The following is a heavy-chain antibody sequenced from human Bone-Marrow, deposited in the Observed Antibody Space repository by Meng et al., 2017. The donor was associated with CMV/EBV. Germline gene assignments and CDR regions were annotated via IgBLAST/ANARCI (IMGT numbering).Heavy chain of an antibody. CDR1: GGSISSNY. V-gene: IGHV4-59*01. CDR2: IYYSGST. D-gene: IGHD5-18*01. Sequence: SETLSLTCTVSGGSISSNYWCWSRQPQGKGMEWIGYIYYSGSTNYNPTLKSRVTISVNTSKNQFSLKLSSVTAADRAGYYCARVQPHLPYYCYGMDVWGQGTTVTVSS. CDR3: ARVQPHLPYYCYGMDV. J-gene: IGHJ6*02.